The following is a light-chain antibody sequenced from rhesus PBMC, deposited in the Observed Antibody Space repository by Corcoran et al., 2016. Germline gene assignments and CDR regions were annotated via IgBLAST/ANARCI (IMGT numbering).Light chain of an antibody. CDR2: KSS. J-gene: IGKJ4*01. CDR3: QHGYVTPLT. CDR1: ENVNNY. V-gene: IGKV1-74*01. Sequence: DIQMTQSPSSLSASVGDRVTITCRARENVNNYLNWYQQKPGKAPKLLIYKSSTLQSGVPSRFSGSGSGTDYTFTISSLQPEDVATYYCQHGYVTPLTFGGGTKVELK.